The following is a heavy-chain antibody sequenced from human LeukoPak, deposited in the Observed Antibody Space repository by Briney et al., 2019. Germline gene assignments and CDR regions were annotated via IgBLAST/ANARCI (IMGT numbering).Heavy chain of an antibody. CDR2: FYNSGRA. Sequence: PSETLSLTCTVSDDSISDYYRGWMRQPPGKGLEGIGYFYNSGRATYNPSLKSRVTISADTSKNHFSLKLNSVTTADPAVYYCPRGAGWLIDSWGQGILVTVSS. V-gene: IGHV4-59*01. J-gene: IGHJ5*01. CDR1: DDSISDYY. CDR3: PRGAGWLIDS. D-gene: IGHD5-12*01.